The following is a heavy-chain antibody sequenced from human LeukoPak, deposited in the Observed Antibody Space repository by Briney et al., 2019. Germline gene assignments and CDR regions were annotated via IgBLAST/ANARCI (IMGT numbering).Heavy chain of an antibody. Sequence: GGSLRLSCAASGFTVSSNFMSWVRQAPGKGLEWVSFIYSGGSTYYADSVKGRFTISRDNSKNTLYLQMNSLRAEDTAVYYCARVPGDHNYFGYWGQGTLVTVSS. V-gene: IGHV3-53*01. J-gene: IGHJ4*02. CDR1: GFTVSSNF. CDR3: ARVPGDHNYFGY. D-gene: IGHD7-27*01. CDR2: IYSGGST.